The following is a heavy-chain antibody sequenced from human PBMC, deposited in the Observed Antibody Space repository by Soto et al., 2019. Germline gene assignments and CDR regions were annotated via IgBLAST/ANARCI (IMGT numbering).Heavy chain of an antibody. Sequence: EVQLVESGGGLVQPGGSLRLSCAATGFTFSSYSMNWVRQAPGKGLEWISYISGSSSTIYYADSVEGRFTISRDNAKNSLYLQMSSLRAEDTFVYYCARDRAEDYWGQGTLVTVSS. CDR1: GFTFSSYS. CDR2: ISGSSSTI. V-gene: IGHV3-48*01. CDR3: ARDRAEDY. J-gene: IGHJ4*02.